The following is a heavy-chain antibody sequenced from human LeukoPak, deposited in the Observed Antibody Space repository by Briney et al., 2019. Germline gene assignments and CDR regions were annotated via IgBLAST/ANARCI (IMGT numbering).Heavy chain of an antibody. D-gene: IGHD3-22*01. J-gene: IGHJ4*02. V-gene: IGHV1-69*05. CDR2: IIPIFGTA. CDR1: GGTLSSYA. CDR3: ARDGGLDYYDSSGYYEGSDY. Sequence: SVKVSCKASGGTLSSYAISWVRQAPGQGLEWMGRIIPIFGTANYAQKFQGRVTITTDESTSTAYMELSSLRSEDTAVYYCARDGGLDYYDSSGYYEGSDYWGQGTLVTVSS.